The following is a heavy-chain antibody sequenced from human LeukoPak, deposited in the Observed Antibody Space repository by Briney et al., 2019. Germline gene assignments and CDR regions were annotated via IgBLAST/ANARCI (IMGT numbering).Heavy chain of an antibody. CDR3: ARVSVVYGMDV. Sequence: PSETLSLTCSVSGGSISSDYWAWIRQPPGKGLEWIGYMYYTGSTNYNPSLKSRVTILLATSKNQSSLKLSSVTAADTAVYYCARVSVVYGMDVWGRGTTVPVSS. CDR1: GGSISSDY. J-gene: IGHJ6*02. CDR2: MYYTGST. V-gene: IGHV4-59*01.